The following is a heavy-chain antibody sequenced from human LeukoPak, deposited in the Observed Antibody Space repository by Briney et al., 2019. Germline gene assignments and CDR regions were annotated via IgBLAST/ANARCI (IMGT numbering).Heavy chain of an antibody. CDR2: ISYDGSNK. CDR1: GFTFSSYG. CDR3: AKDPSPYYYDSSGYPAY. Sequence: GGSLRLFCAASGFTFSSYGMHWVRQAPGKGLEWVAVISYDGSNKYYADSVKGRFTISRDNSKNTLYLQMNSLRAEDTAVYYCAKDPSPYYYDSSGYPAYWGQGTLVTVSS. D-gene: IGHD3-22*01. V-gene: IGHV3-30*18. J-gene: IGHJ4*02.